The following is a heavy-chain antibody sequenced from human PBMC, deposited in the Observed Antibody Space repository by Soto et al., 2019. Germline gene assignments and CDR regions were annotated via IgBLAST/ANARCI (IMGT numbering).Heavy chain of an antibody. CDR2: IKQDGSEK. Sequence: GGSLRLSCAASGFTFSSYWMSWVRQAPGKGLEWVANIKQDGSEKYYVDSVKGRFTISRDNAKNSLYLQMNSLRAEDTAVYYCARDDIVVVPAAMLPYYYYYMDVWGKGTTVTVSS. J-gene: IGHJ6*03. CDR3: ARDDIVVVPAAMLPYYYYYMDV. CDR1: GFTFSSYW. D-gene: IGHD2-2*01. V-gene: IGHV3-7*01.